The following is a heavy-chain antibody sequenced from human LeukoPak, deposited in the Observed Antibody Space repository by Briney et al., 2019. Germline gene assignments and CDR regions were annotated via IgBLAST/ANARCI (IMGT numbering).Heavy chain of an antibody. D-gene: IGHD5-12*01. Sequence: SVKVSCKASGGTFSSYAISWVRQAPGQGLEWMGGIIPIFGTANYAQKFQGRVTITADKSTSTAYMELSSLRSEDTAVYYRATGYSGCDGTYWGQGTLVTVSS. CDR1: GGTFSSYA. CDR3: ATGYSGCDGTY. V-gene: IGHV1-69*06. CDR2: IIPIFGTA. J-gene: IGHJ4*02.